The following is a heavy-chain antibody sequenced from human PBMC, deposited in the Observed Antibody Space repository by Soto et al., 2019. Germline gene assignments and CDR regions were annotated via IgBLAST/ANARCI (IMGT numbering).Heavy chain of an antibody. D-gene: IGHD6-6*01. CDR3: AGGGSIASARFDY. Sequence: SESLSLTCTVSGGSISSYYWSWIRQPPGKGLEWIGYIYYSGSTNYNPSLKSRVTKSVDTSKNQFSLKLSSVTAADTAVYYCAGGGSIASARFDYWGQGTLVTVSS. CDR2: IYYSGST. J-gene: IGHJ4*02. V-gene: IGHV4-59*08. CDR1: GGSISSYY.